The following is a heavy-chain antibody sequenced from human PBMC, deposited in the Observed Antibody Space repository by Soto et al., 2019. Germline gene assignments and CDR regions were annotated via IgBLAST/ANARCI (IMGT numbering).Heavy chain of an antibody. D-gene: IGHD6-6*01. J-gene: IGHJ4*02. V-gene: IGHV1-18*04. CDR3: ARDRSLILDY. CDR1: GYTFTSYY. CDR2: ISAYNGNT. Sequence: ASVKVSCKASGYTFTSYYMHWVRQAPGQGLEWMGWISAYNGNTNYAQKLQGRVTMTTDTSTSTAYMELRSLRSDDTAVYYCARDRSLILDYWVQGTLVTVSS.